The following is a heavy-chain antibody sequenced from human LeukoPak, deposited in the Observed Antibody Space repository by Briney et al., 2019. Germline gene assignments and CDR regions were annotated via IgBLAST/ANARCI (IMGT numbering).Heavy chain of an antibody. CDR3: ARRHSSGWFYY. Sequence: SETLSLTCAVYGGSFSGYYWSWIRQPPGKGLERIGEINHSGSTNYNPSLKSRVTISVDTSKNQFSLKLSSVTAADTAVYYCARRHSSGWFYYWGQGTLVTVSS. V-gene: IGHV4-34*01. D-gene: IGHD6-19*01. CDR1: GGSFSGYY. J-gene: IGHJ4*02. CDR2: INHSGST.